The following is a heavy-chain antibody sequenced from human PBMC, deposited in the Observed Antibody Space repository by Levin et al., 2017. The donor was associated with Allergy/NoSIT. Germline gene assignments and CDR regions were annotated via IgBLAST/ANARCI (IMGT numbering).Heavy chain of an antibody. J-gene: IGHJ4*02. CDR2: ISHDGSKK. D-gene: IGHD6-19*01. Sequence: GGSLRLSCAASGFTFSSYAMHWVRQAPGKGLEWVAVISHDGSKKYYVDSVKGRFTISRDNSKNTLYLQMNSLRAEGTAVYYCANLYSSGWTGFDYWGQGTLVTVSS. CDR3: ANLYSSGWTGFDY. CDR1: GFTFSSYA. V-gene: IGHV3-30-3*01.